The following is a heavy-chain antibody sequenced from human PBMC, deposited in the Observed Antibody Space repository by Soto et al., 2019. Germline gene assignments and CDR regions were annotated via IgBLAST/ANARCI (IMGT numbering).Heavy chain of an antibody. D-gene: IGHD3-16*02. J-gene: IGHJ6*03. CDR1: GFTVSTKY. Sequence: GGSLRLSCAASGFTVSTKYMSWVRQAPGKGLEWVSVIYSGGSTYYADSVRGRFTISRDNSKNTVYLQMNSLRAEDTAVYYCAKHPYIWGSYRPGYMDVWGKGTTVTVSS. CDR3: AKHPYIWGSYRPGYMDV. CDR2: IYSGGST. V-gene: IGHV3-66*04.